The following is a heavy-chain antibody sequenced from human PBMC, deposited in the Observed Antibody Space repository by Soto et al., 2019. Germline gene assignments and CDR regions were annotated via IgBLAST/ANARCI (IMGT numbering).Heavy chain of an antibody. V-gene: IGHV4-59*08. CDR2: IFYSGNT. D-gene: IGHD3-9*01. J-gene: IGHJ6*02. Sequence: SETLSLTCSVSGGSIISHSWTWIRQPPWKGLEWIGYIFYSGNTSGRTNYNPSLKSRVTISLDTPKNQFSLKLSSVTAADTALYYCATIHYDFLTGWGGMDVWGQGTTVTVSS. CDR3: ATIHYDFLTGWGGMDV. CDR1: GGSIISHS.